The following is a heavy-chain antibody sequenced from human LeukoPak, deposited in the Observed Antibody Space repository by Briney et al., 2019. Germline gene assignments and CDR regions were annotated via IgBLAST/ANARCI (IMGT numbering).Heavy chain of an antibody. Sequence: GGSLRLSCAASGFTFSSYAMSWVRQAPGKGLEWVANIKEDGSKKDYVDSVKGRFTISRDNAKNSLYLEMNSLRAEDTAVYYCARDEVGGSYAYWGQGTLVTVSS. J-gene: IGHJ4*02. D-gene: IGHD1-26*01. CDR3: ARDEVGGSYAY. CDR2: IKEDGSKK. CDR1: GFTFSSYA. V-gene: IGHV3-7*01.